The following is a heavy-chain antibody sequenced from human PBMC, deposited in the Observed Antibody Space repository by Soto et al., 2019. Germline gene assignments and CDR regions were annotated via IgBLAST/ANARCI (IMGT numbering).Heavy chain of an antibody. D-gene: IGHD2-2*01. J-gene: IGHJ4*02. CDR1: GFTLCDYA. CDR2: ISWNGGPI. CDR3: VKDGYCSSTSCYGHDFDY. Sequence: EVELVESGGGLGQPGRSLRLSCAASGFTLCDYAMHWVRQAPGKGLEWVAGISWNGGPIGYAGSVKGRFTIARDNAKNSLYLQMNGLRAEDTALYYCVKDGYCSSTSCYGHDFDYWGQGTLVIVSS. V-gene: IGHV3-9*01.